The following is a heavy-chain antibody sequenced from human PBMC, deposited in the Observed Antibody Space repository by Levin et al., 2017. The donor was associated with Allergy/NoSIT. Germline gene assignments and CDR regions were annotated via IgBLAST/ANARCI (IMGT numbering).Heavy chain of an antibody. J-gene: IGHJ1*01. CDR2: INHSGST. CDR3: ARGVAAAGPAEYFQH. V-gene: IGHV4-34*01. D-gene: IGHD6-13*01. Sequence: PSETLSLTCAVYGGSFSGYYWSWIRQPPGKGLEWIGEINHSGSTNYNPSLKSRVTISVDTSKNQFSLKLSSVTAADTAVYYCARGVAAAGPAEYFQHWGQGTLVTVSS. CDR1: GGSFSGYY.